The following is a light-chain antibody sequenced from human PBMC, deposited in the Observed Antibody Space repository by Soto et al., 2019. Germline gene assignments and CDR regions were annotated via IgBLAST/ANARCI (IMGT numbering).Light chain of an antibody. V-gene: IGKV3-20*01. J-gene: IGKJ1*01. CDR3: QQYGSLPRT. Sequence: EIVLTQSPGTLSLSPGERATLSCRASQSVSGSYLAWYQQRPGQAPRLLINGASSRATGIPDRFSGSGSGTDFTLTIRGLEPEDFAVYYCQQYGSLPRTFGQGTKVEIK. CDR1: QSVSGSY. CDR2: GAS.